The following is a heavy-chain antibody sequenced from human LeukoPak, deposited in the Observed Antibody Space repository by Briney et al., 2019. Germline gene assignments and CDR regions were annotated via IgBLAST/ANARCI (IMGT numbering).Heavy chain of an antibody. CDR1: GFTFSSYG. CDR2: ISYDGSNK. V-gene: IGHV3-30*03. Sequence: GRSLRLSCAASGFTFSSYGMHWVRQAPGKGLEWVAVISYDGSNKYYADSVKGRFTISRDNSKNTLYLQMNSLRAEDTAVYYCATARYVWGSYRIIPDSWGQGTLVTVSS. J-gene: IGHJ4*02. CDR3: ATARYVWGSYRIIPDS. D-gene: IGHD3-16*02.